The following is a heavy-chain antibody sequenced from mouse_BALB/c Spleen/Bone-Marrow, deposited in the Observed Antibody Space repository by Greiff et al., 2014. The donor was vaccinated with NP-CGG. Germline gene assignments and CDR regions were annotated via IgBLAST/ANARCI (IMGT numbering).Heavy chain of an antibody. V-gene: IGHV5-9-4*01. CDR2: ISSGGSYT. D-gene: IGHD3-1*01. CDR1: GFIFSYYA. Sequence: EVKLEESGGGLVKPGGSLKLSCAASGFIFSYYAMSWVRQSPEKRLEWVAEISSGGSYTYYPDTVTGRFTISRDNAKNTLYLEMSSLRSEDTAMYYCTRDRGDYWGQGTSVTVSS. CDR3: TRDRGDY. J-gene: IGHJ4*01.